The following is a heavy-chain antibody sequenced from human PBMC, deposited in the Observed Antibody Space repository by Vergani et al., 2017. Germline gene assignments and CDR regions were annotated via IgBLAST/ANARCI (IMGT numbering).Heavy chain of an antibody. V-gene: IGHV3-74*01. CDR3: ARDRRGEYWGXVAGTDYYYYGMDV. CDR1: GFTFSSYW. J-gene: IGHJ6*02. Sequence: EVQLVESGGGLVQPGGSLRLSCAASGFTFSSYWMHSVRQAPGKGLFWVSRINSDGSNTSYADSVKGRFTISRDNAKNTLYLQMNSLRAEDTTVYYCARDRRGEYWGXVAGTDYYYYGMDVWGQGTTVTVSS. D-gene: IGHD6-19*01. CDR2: INSDGSNT.